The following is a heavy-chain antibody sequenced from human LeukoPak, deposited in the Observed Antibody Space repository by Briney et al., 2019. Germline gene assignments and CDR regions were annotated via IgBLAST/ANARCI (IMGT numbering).Heavy chain of an antibody. CDR2: IYTSGST. V-gene: IGHV4-61*02. J-gene: IGHJ6*03. Sequence: SETLSLTCTVAGGSISSGSYYWSWIRQPAGKGLEWIGRIYTSGSTNYNPSLKSRVTISVDTSKNQFSLKLSSVTAADTAVYYCAREGCSSTSCYYYYYYMDVWGKGTTVTISS. D-gene: IGHD2-2*01. CDR1: GGSISSGSYY. CDR3: AREGCSSTSCYYYYYYMDV.